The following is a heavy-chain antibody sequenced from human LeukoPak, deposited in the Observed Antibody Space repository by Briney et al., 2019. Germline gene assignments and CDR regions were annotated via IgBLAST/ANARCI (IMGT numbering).Heavy chain of an antibody. D-gene: IGHD3-22*01. CDR3: ARDLVGYDSSVN. CDR1: GGSISSSSYY. CDR2: IYYSGST. Sequence: SETLSLTCTVSGGSISSSSYYWGWIRQPPGKGLEWIGSIYYSGSTYYNPSLKSRVTISVDTSKNQFSLKLSSVTAADTAVYYCARDLVGYDSSVNWGQGTLVTVSS. V-gene: IGHV4-39*07. J-gene: IGHJ4*02.